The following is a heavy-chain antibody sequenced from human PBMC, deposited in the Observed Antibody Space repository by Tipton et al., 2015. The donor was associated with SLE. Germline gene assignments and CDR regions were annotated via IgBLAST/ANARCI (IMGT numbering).Heavy chain of an antibody. CDR1: GFTLEDYG. CDR3: AKVPVPNLDWFYLDD. D-gene: IGHD3-9*01. Sequence: SLRLSCAASGFTLEDYGMSWVRQAPGKGLEWVSVIFSGGDTFHADSVKGRFTISRDNSKYTLYLQMNRLRTEDTAVYYCAKVPVPNLDWFYLDDWGQGALVTVSS. J-gene: IGHJ4*02. CDR2: IFSGGDT. V-gene: IGHV3-23*03.